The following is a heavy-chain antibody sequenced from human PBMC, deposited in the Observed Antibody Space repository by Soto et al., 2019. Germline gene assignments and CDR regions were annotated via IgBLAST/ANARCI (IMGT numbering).Heavy chain of an antibody. CDR2: IYPGDSDT. J-gene: IGHJ4*02. CDR1: GYSFTNYW. Sequence: VESLKIAGNGSGYSFTNYWICWLRQMPGKGLEWMGIIYPGDSDTRYSPSFQGQVTISADKSISTAYLQWSSLRASDTAMYYCARRNSGYDLTFSYWGQGTLVTVSS. V-gene: IGHV5-51*01. CDR3: ARRNSGYDLTFSY. D-gene: IGHD5-12*01.